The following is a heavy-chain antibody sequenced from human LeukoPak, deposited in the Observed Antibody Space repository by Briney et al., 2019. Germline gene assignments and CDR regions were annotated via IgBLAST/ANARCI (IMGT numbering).Heavy chain of an antibody. J-gene: IGHJ2*01. Sequence: GGSLRLSCAASGFTFSSYWMSWVRQAPGKGLEWVANIKQGGSEKYYVDSVKGRFTIYRDNAKNSVYLKMNSLRAGDTAVYYCARVRKYSGYYSWYFDLWGRGTLVTVSS. V-gene: IGHV3-7*01. D-gene: IGHD5-12*01. CDR1: GFTFSSYW. CDR3: ARVRKYSGYYSWYFDL. CDR2: IKQGGSEK.